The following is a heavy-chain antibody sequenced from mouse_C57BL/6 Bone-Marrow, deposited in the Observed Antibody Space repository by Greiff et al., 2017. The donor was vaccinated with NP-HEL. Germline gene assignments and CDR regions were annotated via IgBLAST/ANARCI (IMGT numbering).Heavy chain of an antibody. D-gene: IGHD1-1*01. J-gene: IGHJ1*03. V-gene: IGHV1-81*01. Sequence: VQLQQSGAELARPGASVKLSCKASGYTFTSYGISWVKQRTGQGLEWIGEIYPRSGNTYYNEKFKGKATLTADKSSSTAYMELRSLTSEDSAVYFCARWGYGSSPYWYFDVWGTGTTVTVSS. CDR2: IYPRSGNT. CDR3: ARWGYGSSPYWYFDV. CDR1: GYTFTSYG.